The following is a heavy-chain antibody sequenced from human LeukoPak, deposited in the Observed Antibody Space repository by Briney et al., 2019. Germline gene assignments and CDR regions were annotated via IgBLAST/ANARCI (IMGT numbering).Heavy chain of an antibody. V-gene: IGHV3-15*01. CDR3: APGTEQQWLSLDY. CDR1: GFTLKNAW. D-gene: IGHD6-19*01. CDR2: IRSKTDGGTT. J-gene: IGHJ4*02. Sequence: GGSLRLSCVASGFTLKNAWMSWVRQAPGKGLEWVGRIRSKTDGGTTDYAAPGKGRFTISRDDSKNTLDLQMNSIKPENTAVYFCAPGTEQQWLSLDYGGGGPLVTASS.